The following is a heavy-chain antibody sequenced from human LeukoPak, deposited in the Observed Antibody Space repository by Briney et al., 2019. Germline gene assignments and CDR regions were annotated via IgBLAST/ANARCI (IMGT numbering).Heavy chain of an antibody. Sequence: PSETLSLTCTISGGSIGSYYRSWIRQPPGKGLEWIGYIYYSGSTNYNPSLKSRVTMSVDTSKNQFSLKLSSVTAADTAVYYCVRNAGDYWGQGTLVTVSS. J-gene: IGHJ4*02. CDR2: IYYSGST. V-gene: IGHV4-59*01. CDR1: GGSIGSYY. CDR3: VRNAGDY. D-gene: IGHD6-13*01.